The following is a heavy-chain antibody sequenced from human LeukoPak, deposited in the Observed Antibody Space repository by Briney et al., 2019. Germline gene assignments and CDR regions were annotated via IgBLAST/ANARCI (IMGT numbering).Heavy chain of an antibody. CDR3: AKLYYDFWAGYSRNYFDY. D-gene: IGHD3-3*01. CDR2: ISYDGSNK. Sequence: PGGSLRLSCAASGFTFSSYAMHWVRQAPGKGLEWVAVISYDGSNKYYADSVKGRFTISRDNSKNTLYLQMNSLRAEDTAVYYCAKLYYDFWAGYSRNYFDYWGQGTLVTVSS. J-gene: IGHJ4*02. V-gene: IGHV3-30-3*02. CDR1: GFTFSSYA.